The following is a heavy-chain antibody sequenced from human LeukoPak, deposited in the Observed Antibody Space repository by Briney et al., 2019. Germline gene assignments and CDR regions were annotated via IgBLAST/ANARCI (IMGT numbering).Heavy chain of an antibody. J-gene: IGHJ3*02. CDR1: GYSFTGNY. CDR2: INPNSGGT. D-gene: IGHD6-6*01. Sequence: ALVKVSCKASGYSFTGNYIHWVRQAPGQGLEWMGWINPNSGGTNYAQKFQGRVTMTRDTSISTAYMELSRLSSDDTAVYYCARGDRSSSILEDAFDIWGQGTMVTVSS. CDR3: ARGDRSSSILEDAFDI. V-gene: IGHV1-2*02.